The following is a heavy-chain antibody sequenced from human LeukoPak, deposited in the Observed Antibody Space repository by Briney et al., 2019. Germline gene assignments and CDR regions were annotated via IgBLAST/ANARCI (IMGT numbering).Heavy chain of an antibody. V-gene: IGHV3-23*01. D-gene: IGHD3-22*01. CDR2: ISGSGGST. J-gene: IGHJ4*02. Sequence: GGSLRLSCAASGFAFSSYAMSWVRQAPGKGLEWVSAISGSGGSTYYADSVKGRFTISRDSSKNTLYLQMNSLRAEDTAVYYCAIGGVDYYDSSGYYYWGQGTLVTVSS. CDR1: GFAFSSYA. CDR3: AIGGVDYYDSSGYYY.